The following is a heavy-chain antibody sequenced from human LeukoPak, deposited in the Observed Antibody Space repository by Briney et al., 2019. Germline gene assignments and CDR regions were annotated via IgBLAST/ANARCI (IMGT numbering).Heavy chain of an antibody. D-gene: IGHD5-12*01. J-gene: IGHJ4*02. Sequence: SETLSLTCTVSGGSISNYYWSWIRQPPGKGLEWIGYVYYSGSTNYNPSLESRVTISVDTSKNQFSLKLSSVTAADTAVYYCARDRYSGYDRYYFDYWGQGTLVTVSS. CDR3: ARDRYSGYDRYYFDY. CDR2: VYYSGST. CDR1: GGSISNYY. V-gene: IGHV4-59*12.